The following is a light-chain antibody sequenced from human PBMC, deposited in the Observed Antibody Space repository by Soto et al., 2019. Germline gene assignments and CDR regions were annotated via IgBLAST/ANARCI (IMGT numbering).Light chain of an antibody. CDR2: GAS. CDR1: QSISSY. Sequence: DIQMTQSPSSLSASVGDRVTITCRAGQSISSYLNWYQQKPRKAPEVLIFGASTLQSGVPSRFSGSGSGTEFTLTISSLQPEDFATYYCQQLMSYPITFGQGTRLETK. V-gene: IGKV1-9*01. J-gene: IGKJ5*01. CDR3: QQLMSYPIT.